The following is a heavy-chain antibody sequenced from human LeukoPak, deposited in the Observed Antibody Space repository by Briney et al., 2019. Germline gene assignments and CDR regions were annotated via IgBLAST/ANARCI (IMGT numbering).Heavy chain of an antibody. Sequence: GGSLRLSCAASGFTFSSYSMNWVRQAPGKGLEWVSSISSSSSYIYYADSVKGRFTISRDNAKKSLYLQMNSLRAEDTAVYYCARGGSYLSAFDIWGQGTMVTVSS. J-gene: IGHJ3*02. CDR1: GFTFSSYS. V-gene: IGHV3-21*01. CDR2: ISSSSSYI. D-gene: IGHD1-26*01. CDR3: ARGGSYLSAFDI.